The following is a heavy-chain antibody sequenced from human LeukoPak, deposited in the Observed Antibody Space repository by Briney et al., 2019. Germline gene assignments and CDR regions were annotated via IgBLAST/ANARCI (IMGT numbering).Heavy chain of an antibody. J-gene: IGHJ5*02. D-gene: IGHD2-8*01. CDR2: IYHSGST. CDR1: GGSISSGGYS. Sequence: SSETLSLTCAVSGGSISSGGYSWSWIRQPPGKGLEWIGYIYHSGSTYYNPSLKSRVTISVDRSKNQFSLKLSSVTAADTAVYYCARGDGGFDPWGQGTLVTVSS. CDR3: ARGDGGFDP. V-gene: IGHV4-30-2*01.